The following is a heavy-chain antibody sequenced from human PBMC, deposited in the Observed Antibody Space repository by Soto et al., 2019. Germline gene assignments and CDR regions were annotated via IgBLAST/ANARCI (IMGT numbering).Heavy chain of an antibody. J-gene: IGHJ4*02. CDR1: GYTFTGYY. CDR2: INPNSGGT. D-gene: IGHD3-10*01. Sequence: ASVKVSCKASGYTFTGYYMHLVRQAPGQGLEWMGWINPNSGGTNYAQKFQGWVTMTRDTSISTAYMELSRLRSDDTAVYYCARESITMVRGVIIKESPHFDYWGQGTLVTVSS. CDR3: ARESITMVRGVIIKESPHFDY. V-gene: IGHV1-2*04.